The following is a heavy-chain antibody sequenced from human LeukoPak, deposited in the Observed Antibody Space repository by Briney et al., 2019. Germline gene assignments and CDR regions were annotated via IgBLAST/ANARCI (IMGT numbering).Heavy chain of an antibody. Sequence: GGSLRLSCAASGFTFSSYWMHWVRQAPGKGLAWVSRINTDGSSTSYADSVKGRFTISRDNAKNTLYLQMNSLRAEDTAMYYCARERSGYCSDGSCYDFDYWGQGTLVTVSS. CDR3: ARERSGYCSDGSCYDFDY. D-gene: IGHD2-15*01. CDR1: GFTFSSYW. J-gene: IGHJ4*02. CDR2: INTDGSST. V-gene: IGHV3-74*01.